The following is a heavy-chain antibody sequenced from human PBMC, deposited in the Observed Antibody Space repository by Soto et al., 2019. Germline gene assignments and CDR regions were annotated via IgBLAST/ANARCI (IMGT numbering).Heavy chain of an antibody. CDR1: GFTVSNNY. V-gene: IGHV3-53*01. J-gene: IGHJ4*02. CDR2: IYSGGYT. CDR3: GTPPGGGGY. D-gene: IGHD3-16*01. Sequence: EVQLVESGGGLIQPGGSLRLSCAVSGFTVSNNYMSWVRQAPGKGLEGVSVIYSGGYTAYGDSVKGRFTISRDNSKNKLYFQMKNRGTGDHAVFLWGTPPGGGGYWGQGTLVTVSS.